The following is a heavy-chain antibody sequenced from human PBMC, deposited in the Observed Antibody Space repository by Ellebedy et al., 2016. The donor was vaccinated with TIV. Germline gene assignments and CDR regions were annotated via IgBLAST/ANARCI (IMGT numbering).Heavy chain of an antibody. CDR1: GGTFSNYP. CDR2: IIPILRKT. J-gene: IGHJ3*02. V-gene: IGHV1-69*02. Sequence: SVKVSXXASGGTFSNYPINWVRQAPGQGLEWMGRIIPILRKTTYAQKFQGRLTVTADRSTGTVYMELSSLRSEDTAVYYCARRVDLRHRSGYYRGDALDMWGQGTMVTVSS. CDR3: ARRVDLRHRSGYYRGDALDM. D-gene: IGHD3-22*01.